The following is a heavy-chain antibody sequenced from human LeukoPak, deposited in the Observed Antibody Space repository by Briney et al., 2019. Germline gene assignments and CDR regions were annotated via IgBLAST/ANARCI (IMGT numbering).Heavy chain of an antibody. V-gene: IGHV3-23*01. J-gene: IGHJ4*02. CDR3: AKDQEGFPRTIDY. CDR2: LSGSGDST. CDR1: GSTFSSYA. Sequence: GGSLRLSCAVSGSTFSSYAMNWVRQAPGKALEWVSALSGSGDSTYYADSVKGRFTISRDNSRNTLYLQMNTLRAADTAIYYCAKDQEGFPRTIDYWGQGTLVTVSS.